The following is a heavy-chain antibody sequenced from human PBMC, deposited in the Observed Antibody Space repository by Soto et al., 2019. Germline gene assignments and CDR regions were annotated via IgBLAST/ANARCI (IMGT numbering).Heavy chain of an antibody. CDR3: AILITMTTYWYFDL. D-gene: IGHD4-17*01. Sequence: EASVKVSCKASGGTFSRYAISWVRQAPGQGPEWMGGIMPVSGAPNYAQKFQGRVTFTADESTTTAYMELSSLRSEDTAVYYCAILITMTTYWYFDLWGRGTLVTVSS. CDR2: IMPVSGAP. CDR1: GGTFSRYA. J-gene: IGHJ2*01. V-gene: IGHV1-69*13.